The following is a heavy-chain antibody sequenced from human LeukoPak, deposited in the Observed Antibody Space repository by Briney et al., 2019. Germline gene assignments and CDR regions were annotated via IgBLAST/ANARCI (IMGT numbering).Heavy chain of an antibody. J-gene: IGHJ4*02. D-gene: IGHD2-2*01. V-gene: IGHV4-30-4*01. Sequence: SETLSLTCTVSGGSISSGDYYWSWIRQPRGKGLEWIGYIYYSASTYYNPSLKSRVTISVDTSKNQFSLKLSSVTAADTAVYYCARAGVVPAAIVSYWGQGTLVTVSS. CDR1: GGSISSGDYY. CDR2: IYYSAST. CDR3: ARAGVVPAAIVSY.